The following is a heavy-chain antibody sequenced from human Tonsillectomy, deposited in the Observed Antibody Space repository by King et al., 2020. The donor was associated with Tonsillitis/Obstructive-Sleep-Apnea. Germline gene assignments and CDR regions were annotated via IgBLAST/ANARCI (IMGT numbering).Heavy chain of an antibody. J-gene: IGHJ4*02. V-gene: IGHV4-34*01. D-gene: IGHD3-22*01. CDR1: GGSFSGYY. CDR3: ASEYCYHSSGYYYY. Sequence: VQLQQWGAGLLKPSETLSLTCAVYGGSFSGYYWSWIRQPPGKGLEWIGEINHSGSTNYNPSLKSRVTISLDTSKNQFPLNLSYVTAADTAVYYFASEYCYHSSGYYYYWGQGTLVTVSS. CDR2: INHSGST.